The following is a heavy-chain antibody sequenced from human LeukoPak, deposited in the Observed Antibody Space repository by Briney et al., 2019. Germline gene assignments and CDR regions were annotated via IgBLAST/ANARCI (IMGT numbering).Heavy chain of an antibody. CDR2: IKPDGSDK. V-gene: IGHV3-7*01. J-gene: IGHJ4*02. CDR1: GFSFSFDW. CDR3: ARIYDWNFDY. D-gene: IGHD1-1*01. Sequence: GGSLRLSCAASGFSFSFDWMTWVRQAPGKGLEWVANIKPDGSDKYYVDSVKGRFTISRDNAKNSLYLQMNSLRVEDTAVYHCARIYDWNFDYWGQGTLVTVSS.